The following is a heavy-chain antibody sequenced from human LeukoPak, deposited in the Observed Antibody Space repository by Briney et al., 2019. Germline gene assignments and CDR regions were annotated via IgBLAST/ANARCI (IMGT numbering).Heavy chain of an antibody. CDR2: IYYSGST. V-gene: IGHV4-39*07. J-gene: IGHJ6*03. CDR1: GGCISSSSYY. Sequence: SETLSLTCTVSGGCISSSSYYWGWIRQPPGKGLEWIGSIYYSGSTYYNPSLKSRVTISIDTSKNQFSLKLSSVTAADTAVYYCATNYYYYYMDVWGKGTTVTVSS. CDR3: ATNYYYYYMDV.